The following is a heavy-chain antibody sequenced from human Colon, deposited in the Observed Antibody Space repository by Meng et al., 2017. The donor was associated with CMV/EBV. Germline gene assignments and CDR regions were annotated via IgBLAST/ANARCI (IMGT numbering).Heavy chain of an antibody. J-gene: IGHJ5*02. Sequence: QVQLVQSGAEVREPGASVKVSCKASGYTFTGYNIHWVRQAPGQGLEWMGRINPNDGGTNYAQKFRGRVTMTRDTSISTAYMELSRLRSDDTAVYYCAKICDSSGSLPWFDPWGQGTLVTVSS. V-gene: IGHV1-2*06. CDR1: GYTFTGYN. CDR3: AKICDSSGSLPWFDP. D-gene: IGHD3-22*01. CDR2: INPNDGGT.